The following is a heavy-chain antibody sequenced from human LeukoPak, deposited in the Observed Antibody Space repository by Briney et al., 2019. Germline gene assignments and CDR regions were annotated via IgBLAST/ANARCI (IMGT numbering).Heavy chain of an antibody. CDR1: GGTFSSHV. V-gene: IGHV1-69*13. D-gene: IGHD3-3*01. CDR3: ARTGSGYSVDY. J-gene: IGHJ4*02. CDR2: IVPTIGTP. Sequence: ASVKVSCKASGGTFSSHVISWVRQAPGQGLEWMGGIVPTIGTPNYAQKVQGRVTITADESANIAYMEMSGLRFDDTGVYYCARTGSGYSVDYWGQGTLVTVSS.